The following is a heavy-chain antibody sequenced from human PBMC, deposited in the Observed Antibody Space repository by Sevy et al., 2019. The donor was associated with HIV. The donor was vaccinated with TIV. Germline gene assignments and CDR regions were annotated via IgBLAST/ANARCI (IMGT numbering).Heavy chain of an antibody. D-gene: IGHD6-13*01. CDR2: IFQSGAT. Sequence: SETLSLTCAVSGGSINSGGYSWSWIRQPRGKGLEWIGYIFQSGATYYIPSLQSRVSISVDMSKNQFSLNLRSVTAADTAVYYCARGRVGDSSSWYGAFDVWGQGTMVTVSS. V-gene: IGHV4-30-2*01. J-gene: IGHJ3*01. CDR1: GGSINSGGYS. CDR3: ARGRVGDSSSWYGAFDV.